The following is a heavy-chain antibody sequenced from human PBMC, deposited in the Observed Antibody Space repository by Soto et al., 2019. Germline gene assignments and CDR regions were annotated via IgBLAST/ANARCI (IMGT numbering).Heavy chain of an antibody. CDR2: TKWNRGST. V-gene: IGHV3-9*01. CDR1: GFTFEDHA. CDR3: TKGRCITRSVSTWCVP. J-gene: IGHJ5*02. Sequence: EVPLVESGEGLVQPGKSLKLSCVAIGFTFEDHAMHCIRQVRGEGLEWVAGTKWNRGSTAYADSVKGRFTISIDNAHNSLHLEMNRRTSSHTALYYLTKGRCITRSVSTWCVPGGQGT. D-gene: IGHD2-2*01.